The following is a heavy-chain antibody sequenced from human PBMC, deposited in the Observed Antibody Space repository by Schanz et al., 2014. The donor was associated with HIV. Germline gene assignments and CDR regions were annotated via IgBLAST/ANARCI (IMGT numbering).Heavy chain of an antibody. CDR2: IWFDGTQK. CDR3: ARVSRPYSSGWYNVDY. D-gene: IGHD6-19*01. J-gene: IGHJ4*02. CDR1: GFTFRNYG. Sequence: QVHLVESGGGVVQPGKSLRLSCAASGFTFRNYGIHWVRQAPGKGLSWVAVIWFDGTQKIYADSVKGRFTISRDDSANTVHLQMSSVGAEDTGVYFCARVSRPYSSGWYNVDYWGQGTLVTVSS. V-gene: IGHV3-33*01.